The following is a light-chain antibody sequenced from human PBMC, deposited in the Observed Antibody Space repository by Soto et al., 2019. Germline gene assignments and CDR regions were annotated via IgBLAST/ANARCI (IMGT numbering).Light chain of an antibody. Sequence: HSVLTQPPSASGTPGQRVTISCSGSSSNIGSNTVSWYLQLPGTAPKLLIYTNNQPSGVPDRFSGSKSGTSASLAITGLQAEDEADYFCQSYDRSLRTYVFGTGTKVTV. CDR2: TNN. CDR1: SSNIGSNT. J-gene: IGLJ1*01. V-gene: IGLV1-44*01. CDR3: QSYDRSLRTYV.